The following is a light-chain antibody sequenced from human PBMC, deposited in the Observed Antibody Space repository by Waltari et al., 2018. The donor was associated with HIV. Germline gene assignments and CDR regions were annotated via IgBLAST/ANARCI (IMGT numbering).Light chain of an antibody. V-gene: IGLV2-8*01. CDR2: DVN. CDR3: AAYAGNNIVI. J-gene: IGLJ2*01. CDR1: SSDIGYFTY. Sequence: QSALTQPPSASGSPGQSVTVSCTGTSSDIGYFTYVHCYQQHPGKAPKLLIYDVNKRPSGVPDRFSASKAGATASLTVSGLLAEDEADYYCAAYAGNNIVIFGGGTKVTV.